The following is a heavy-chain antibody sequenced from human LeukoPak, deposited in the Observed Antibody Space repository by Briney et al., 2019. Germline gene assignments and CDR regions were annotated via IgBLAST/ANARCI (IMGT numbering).Heavy chain of an antibody. CDR3: ATQTAVAGTIDY. V-gene: IGHV5-51*01. CDR1: GYNFAIYW. CDR2: IYPGDSDT. J-gene: IGHJ4*02. Sequence: GESLKISCKGSGYNFAIYWIAWVRQMPGKGLEWMGIIYPGDSDTRYSPSFQGQVTISADKSTYTAYLQWSTLRASDTAMYYCATQTAVAGTIDYWGQGTLVTVSS. D-gene: IGHD6-19*01.